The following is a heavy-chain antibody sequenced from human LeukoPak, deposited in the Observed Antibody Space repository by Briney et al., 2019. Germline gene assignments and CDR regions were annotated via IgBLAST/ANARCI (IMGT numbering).Heavy chain of an antibody. CDR1: GFTFSSSA. CDR2: TSGSGGTT. CDR3: DKATGECGVGIIG. D-gene: IGHD3-10*01. Sequence: GGSLRLSCAASGFTFSSSAMSWVRQPPGKGLEWISTTSGSGGTTYYADSVKGRFIISRDTSKNTPYLQMYILTAEATAVYYCDKATGECGVGIIGWGKGTMVTVSS. V-gene: IGHV3-23*01. J-gene: IGHJ6*04.